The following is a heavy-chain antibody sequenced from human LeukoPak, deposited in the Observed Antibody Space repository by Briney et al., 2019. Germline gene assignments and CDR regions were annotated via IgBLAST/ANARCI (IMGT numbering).Heavy chain of an antibody. CDR3: AKDFVRYNIQFDY. CDR1: GFTFSSYR. D-gene: IGHD1-14*01. CDR2: ISSSSSTI. Sequence: GGSLRLSCAASGFTFSSYRMNWVRQAPGKGLEWVSYISSSSSTIYYADSVKGRFTISRDNAKNSLYLQMDGLRAEDTALYYCAKDFVRYNIQFDYWGQGALVTVSS. V-gene: IGHV3-48*01. J-gene: IGHJ4*02.